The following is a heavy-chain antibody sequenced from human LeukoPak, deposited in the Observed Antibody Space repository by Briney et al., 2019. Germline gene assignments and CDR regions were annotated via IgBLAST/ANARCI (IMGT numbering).Heavy chain of an antibody. Sequence: GGSLRLSCAASRFTFSAYWLNWVRQAPGKGLEWVANIKQDGSEKHYVDSVKGRFTISRDNAKNSLYLQMNSLRVDDTAVYYCARRGSSAWHFDYWGQGTLVTVSS. J-gene: IGHJ4*02. CDR2: IKQDGSEK. D-gene: IGHD3-10*01. CDR3: ARRGSSAWHFDY. CDR1: RFTFSAYW. V-gene: IGHV3-7*01.